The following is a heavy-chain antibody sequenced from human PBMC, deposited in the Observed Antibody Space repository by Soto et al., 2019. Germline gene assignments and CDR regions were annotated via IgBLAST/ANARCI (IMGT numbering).Heavy chain of an antibody. V-gene: IGHV4-30-4*01. CDR2: IYYSGST. J-gene: IGHJ5*02. D-gene: IGHD3-22*01. Sequence: QVQLQESGPGLVKPSQTLSLTCTVSGGSISSGDYYWSWIRQPPGKGLEWIGYIYYSGSTYYNPSLKSRVTISVDTYKKQFSLKLSSVTAADTAVYYCARERSSGLTPNWFDPWGQGTLVTVSS. CDR1: GGSISSGDYY. CDR3: ARERSSGLTPNWFDP.